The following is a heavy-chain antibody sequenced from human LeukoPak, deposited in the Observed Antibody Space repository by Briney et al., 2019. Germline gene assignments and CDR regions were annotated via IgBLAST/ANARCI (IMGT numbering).Heavy chain of an antibody. V-gene: IGHV3-21*04. CDR2: ISSSSSYI. CDR1: GFTFSSYS. J-gene: IGHJ4*02. CDR3: ARGAPGYYGSGSVGQFDY. D-gene: IGHD3-10*01. Sequence: GGSLRLSCAASGFTFSSYSMNWVRQAPGKGLEWVSSISSSSSYIYYADSVKGRFTISRDNAKNSLYLQMNSLRADDTAVYYCARGAPGYYGSGSVGQFDYWGQGTLVTVSS.